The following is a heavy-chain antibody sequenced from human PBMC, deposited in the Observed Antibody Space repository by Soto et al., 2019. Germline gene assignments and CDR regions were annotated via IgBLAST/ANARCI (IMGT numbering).Heavy chain of an antibody. CDR2: INSDASST. J-gene: IGHJ4*01. CDR3: AREYDWTTDY. D-gene: IGHD1-20*01. V-gene: IGHV3-74*01. CDR1: GFSFSSYW. Sequence: GGSLRLSCAASGFSFSSYWVHWVRQPLGKGLVWVSRINSDASSTGYADAVKGRFTISRDNAKDTLFLQMNSLRDEDTAVYYCAREYDWTTDYWGHGTLVTVSS.